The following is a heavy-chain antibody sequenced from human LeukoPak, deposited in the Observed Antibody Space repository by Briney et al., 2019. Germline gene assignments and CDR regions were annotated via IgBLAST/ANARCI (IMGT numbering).Heavy chain of an antibody. V-gene: IGHV1-18*01. CDR3: ARSHSSSLRAPFGY. Sequence: ASVKVSCKSSGYTFSNYGIIWVRQASGKGLEWMGWINPYNGNTNFGQKVLGRVTMTTDTSTRTVYMDLRNLRSDDTAVYYCARSHSSSLRAPFGYWGQGTLVTVSS. CDR1: GYTFSNYG. CDR2: INPYNGNT. J-gene: IGHJ4*02. D-gene: IGHD2-2*01.